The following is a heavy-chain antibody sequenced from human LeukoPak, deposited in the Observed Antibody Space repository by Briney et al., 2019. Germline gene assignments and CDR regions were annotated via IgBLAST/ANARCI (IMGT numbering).Heavy chain of an antibody. J-gene: IGHJ3*02. CDR1: GASIYSYY. Sequence: SETLSLICTVSGASIYSYYWSWIRQPPGKGLEWIGYTHNNGDSNYNPSLKSRLTISVHTSKNEVSLVLTYVTAADTALYYCARQPGGTEAFDIWAQGTMVTVSA. D-gene: IGHD1/OR15-1a*01. V-gene: IGHV4-59*08. CDR3: ARQPGGTEAFDI. CDR2: THNNGDS.